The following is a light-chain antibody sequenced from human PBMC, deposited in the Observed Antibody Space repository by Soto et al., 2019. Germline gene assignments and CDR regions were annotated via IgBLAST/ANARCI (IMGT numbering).Light chain of an antibody. CDR1: QSISSW. CDR3: QQYNRPTWT. J-gene: IGKJ1*01. CDR2: DAS. Sequence: DIQMTQSPSTLSASVGDRVTITCRASQSISSWLAWYQQKPGKAPNLLIYDASNLESGVPSRFSGSGSGTEFTLIISSLQPDDFATYYCQQYNRPTWTFGQGTKVEIK. V-gene: IGKV1-5*01.